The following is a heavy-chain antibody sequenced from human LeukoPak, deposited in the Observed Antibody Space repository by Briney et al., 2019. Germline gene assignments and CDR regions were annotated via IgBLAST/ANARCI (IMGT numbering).Heavy chain of an antibody. Sequence: PSETLSLTCAVYGGSFSGYYWTWIRQPPGKGLEWIGEINHSGSTNYNPSLKSRVTISVDMSKNQFSLKPSSVTAADTAVYYCARGQVSDIVVVPAAQGPYYYYGMDVWGQGTTVTVSS. CDR3: ARGQVSDIVVVPAAQGPYYYYGMDV. CDR2: INHSGST. V-gene: IGHV4-34*01. CDR1: GGSFSGYY. D-gene: IGHD2-2*01. J-gene: IGHJ6*02.